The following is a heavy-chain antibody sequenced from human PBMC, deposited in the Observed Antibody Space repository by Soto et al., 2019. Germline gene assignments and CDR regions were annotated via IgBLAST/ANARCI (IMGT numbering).Heavy chain of an antibody. J-gene: IGHJ4*02. V-gene: IGHV3-30-3*01. D-gene: IGHD3-16*01. Sequence: QVQLVESGGGVVQPGRSLRLSCAASGFTFSSYAMHWVRQAPGKGLEWVAVISYDGSNKYYADSVKGRFTISRDNSKNTLYLQMNSLRAEDTAVYYCARAPLPVIEGPWAYYCDYWGQGTLVTVSS. CDR3: ARAPLPVIEGPWAYYCDY. CDR2: ISYDGSNK. CDR1: GFTFSSYA.